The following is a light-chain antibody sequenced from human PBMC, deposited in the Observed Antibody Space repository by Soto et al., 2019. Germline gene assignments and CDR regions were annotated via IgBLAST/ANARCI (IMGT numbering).Light chain of an antibody. J-gene: IGLJ2*01. CDR1: SGHSSYI. CDR2: LEGSGSY. V-gene: IGLV4-60*03. CDR3: ETWDSNTP. Sequence: QPVLTQSSSASASLGSSVKLTCTLSSGHSSYIIAWHQQQPGKAPRYLMKLEGSGSYNKGSGVPDRFSGSSSGADRYLTISNLQSEDEADYYCETWDSNTPFGGGTKLTVL.